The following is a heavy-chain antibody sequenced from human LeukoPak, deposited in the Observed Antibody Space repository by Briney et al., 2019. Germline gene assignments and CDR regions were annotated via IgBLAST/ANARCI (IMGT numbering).Heavy chain of an antibody. CDR2: ISGSGNSI. V-gene: IGHV3-48*03. J-gene: IGHJ4*02. CDR3: AGDNIENGDLDYLDY. D-gene: IGHD4-17*01. Sequence: PGGSLRLSCAAFGFIFNSYEMNWVRQAPGKGLEWVAFISGSGNSIYYADSMKGRFTISRDKAKNSLYLHMSSLRAEDTAVYYCAGDNIENGDLDYLDYWGQGTLVTVSS. CDR1: GFIFNSYE.